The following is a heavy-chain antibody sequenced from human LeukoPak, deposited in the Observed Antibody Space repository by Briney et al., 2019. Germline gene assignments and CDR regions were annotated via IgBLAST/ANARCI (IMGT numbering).Heavy chain of an antibody. CDR1: GFTFSSYG. Sequence: PGGSLRLSCAASGFTFSSYGMHWVRQAPGKGLEWVGFIRSKAYGGTTEYAASVKGRFTISRDDSKSIAYLQMNSLKTEDTAVYYCTRGIGGIAAAGTGYWGQGTLVTVSS. CDR3: TRGIGGIAAAGTGY. V-gene: IGHV3-49*04. CDR2: IRSKAYGGTT. D-gene: IGHD6-13*01. J-gene: IGHJ4*02.